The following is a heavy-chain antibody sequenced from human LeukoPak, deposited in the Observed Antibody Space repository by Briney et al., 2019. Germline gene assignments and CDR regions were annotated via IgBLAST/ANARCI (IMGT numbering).Heavy chain of an antibody. D-gene: IGHD3-9*01. Sequence: GGSLRLSCAASGFTFSTYGMHWVRQAPGKGLEWVALIRYDGSNKYYADSVKGRFTISRDNSKNTLYLQMNNLRAEDTAIYYCAKAANYDILTGYYLDYWGQGTLVTVSS. CDR2: IRYDGSNK. J-gene: IGHJ4*02. CDR1: GFTFSTYG. V-gene: IGHV3-30*02. CDR3: AKAANYDILTGYYLDY.